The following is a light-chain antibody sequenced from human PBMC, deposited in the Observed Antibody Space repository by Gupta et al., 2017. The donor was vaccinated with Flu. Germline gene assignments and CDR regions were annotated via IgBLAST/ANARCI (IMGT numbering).Light chain of an antibody. CDR3: AAWDDSLNGHYV. J-gene: IGLJ1*01. V-gene: IGLV1-44*01. CDR1: SSNIGSNA. CDR2: GSN. Sequence: VTITCSGRSSNIGSNAVNWYQQVPGTSPKLLIYGSNQRPSGVPDRFAGSKSGTSASLAIRGLPSEDEADYYCAAWDDSLNGHYVFGTGTKVTVL.